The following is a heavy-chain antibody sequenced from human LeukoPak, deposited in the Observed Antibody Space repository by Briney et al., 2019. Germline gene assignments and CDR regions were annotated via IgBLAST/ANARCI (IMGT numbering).Heavy chain of an antibody. CDR2: ISYDGSNK. CDR1: GFTFSSYG. V-gene: IGHV3-30*18. Sequence: PGGSLRLSCAASGFTFSSYGMHWVRQAPGKGLEWGAVISYDGSNKYYADSVKGRFTISRDNSKNTLYLQMNSLRAEDTAVYYCANGPSYDILTGYYYYYYGMDVWGKGTTVTVSS. CDR3: ANGPSYDILTGYYYYYYGMDV. J-gene: IGHJ6*04. D-gene: IGHD3-9*01.